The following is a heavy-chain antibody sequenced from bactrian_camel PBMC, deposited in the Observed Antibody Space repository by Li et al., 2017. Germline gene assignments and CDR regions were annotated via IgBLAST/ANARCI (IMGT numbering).Heavy chain of an antibody. Sequence: VQLVESGGGSVQTGGSLRLSCTSSGHTYGLYCLGWFRRTPGKEREGLASIDSEGRTTSADSVKGRFTISRDTAKNTVYLQMNSLKSEDTALYYCAADPSSPWVRRYWGQGTQVTVST. J-gene: IGHJ4*01. V-gene: IGHV3S53*01. CDR2: IDSEGRT. CDR1: GHTYGLYC. CDR3: AADPSSPWVRRY. D-gene: IGHD3*01.